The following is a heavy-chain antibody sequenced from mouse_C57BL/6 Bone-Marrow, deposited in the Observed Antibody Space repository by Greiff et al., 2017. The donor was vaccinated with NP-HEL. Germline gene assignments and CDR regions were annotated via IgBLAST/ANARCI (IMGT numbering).Heavy chain of an antibody. V-gene: IGHV5-6*02. D-gene: IGHD3-2*02. CDR1: GFTFSSYG. J-gene: IGHJ2*01. CDR2: ISSGGSYN. Sequence: DVKLVESGGDLVKPGGSLKLSCAASGFTFSSYGMSWVRQTPDKRLEWVATISSGGSYNYYPDSVKGRFTISRDNAKNTLYLQMSSLKSEDTAMYYCARHLDSSDYWGQGTTLTVSS. CDR3: ARHLDSSDY.